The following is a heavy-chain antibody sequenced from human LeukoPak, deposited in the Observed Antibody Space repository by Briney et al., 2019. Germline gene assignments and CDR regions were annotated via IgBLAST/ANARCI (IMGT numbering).Heavy chain of an antibody. D-gene: IGHD2-15*01. V-gene: IGHV1-3*01. J-gene: IGHJ4*02. Sequence: ASVNVSCKASGYTFTSYAMHWVRQAPGQRLEWMGWINAGNGNTKYSQKFQGRVTITRDTSASTAYMELSSLRSEDTAVYYCARPDCSGGSCYYTVFDYWGQGTLVTVSS. CDR2: INAGNGNT. CDR3: ARPDCSGGSCYYTVFDY. CDR1: GYTFTSYA.